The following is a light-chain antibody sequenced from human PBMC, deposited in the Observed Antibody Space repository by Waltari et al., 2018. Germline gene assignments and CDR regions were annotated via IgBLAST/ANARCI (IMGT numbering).Light chain of an antibody. V-gene: IGLV2-14*01. CDR3: SSQSSNNVVL. Sequence: QSALTQPASVSGSPGPSVTIFCTGTSNDVGGYNSVSWYQEHPGQAPRVIIYDVSDRPSGVSDRFSGSKSGNTASLTISGLQAEDEADYYCSSQSSNNVVLFGRGTKLTVL. J-gene: IGLJ2*01. CDR1: SNDVGGYNS. CDR2: DVS.